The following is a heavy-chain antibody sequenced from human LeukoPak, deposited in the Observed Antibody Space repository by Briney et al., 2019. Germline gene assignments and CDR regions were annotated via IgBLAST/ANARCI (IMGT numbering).Heavy chain of an antibody. Sequence: ASVKVSCKTSGYTFSNYGISWVRQAPGQGLEWMGWITAYNGNRLYAQRLQGRITLTTDTSTSTSYMELRSLEYDDTAIYYCARDNDKVVDHWGQGALVTVSS. D-gene: IGHD1-1*01. CDR1: GYTFSNYG. V-gene: IGHV1-18*01. CDR2: ITAYNGNR. J-gene: IGHJ4*01. CDR3: ARDNDKVVDH.